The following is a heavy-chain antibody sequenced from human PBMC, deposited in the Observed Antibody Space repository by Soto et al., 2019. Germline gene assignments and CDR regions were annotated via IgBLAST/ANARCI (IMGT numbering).Heavy chain of an antibody. CDR1: GGTFSSYT. D-gene: IGHD5-12*01. Sequence: SVKVSCKASGGTFSSYTISWVRQAPGQGLEWMGRIIPILGIANYAQKFQGRVTITADKSTSTAYMELSSLRSEDTAVYYCARGPSGGYSGYDLEYWGQGTLVNVSS. CDR3: ARGPSGGYSGYDLEY. J-gene: IGHJ4*02. CDR2: IIPILGIA. V-gene: IGHV1-69*02.